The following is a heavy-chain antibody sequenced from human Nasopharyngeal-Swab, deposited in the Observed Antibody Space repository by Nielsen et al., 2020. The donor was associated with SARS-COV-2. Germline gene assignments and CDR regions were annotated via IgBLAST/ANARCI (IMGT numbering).Heavy chain of an antibody. CDR1: GGSISSSSYY. J-gene: IGHJ4*02. CDR2: IYYSGST. D-gene: IGHD6-19*01. CDR3: ARAGSGWSRVRDY. Sequence: SETLSLTCTASGGSISSSSYYWGWIRQPPGKGLEWIGSIYYSGSTYYNPSLKSRVTISVDTSKNQFSLKLSSVTAADTAVYYCARAGSGWSRVRDYWGQGTLVTVSS. V-gene: IGHV4-39*07.